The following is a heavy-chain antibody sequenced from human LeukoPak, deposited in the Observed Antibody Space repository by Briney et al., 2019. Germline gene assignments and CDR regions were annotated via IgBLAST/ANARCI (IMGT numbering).Heavy chain of an antibody. D-gene: IGHD3-22*01. V-gene: IGHV4-39*07. Sequence: SETLSLTCTVSGGSISSSSYYWGWIRQPPGKGLECIGSIYHSGSTYYNPSLKSRVTISVDTSKNQFSLKLSSVTAADTAVYYCATTPNDYYDSSGYWYWGQGTLVTVSS. CDR1: GGSISSSSYY. CDR3: ATTPNDYYDSSGYWY. J-gene: IGHJ4*02. CDR2: IYHSGST.